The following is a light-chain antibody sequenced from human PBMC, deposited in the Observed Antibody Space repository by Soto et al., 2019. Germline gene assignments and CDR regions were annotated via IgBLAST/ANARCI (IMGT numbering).Light chain of an antibody. Sequence: EIVMTQSPATLSVSPGERATLSCRASQSVSSNLAWYQQKPGQAPRLLIYGVSTRATGIPASFSGSGSGTDFTPTISRLEPEDFAVYYCQQYGRATGTLGQG. V-gene: IGKV3-15*01. CDR2: GVS. J-gene: IGKJ1*01. CDR3: QQYGRATGT. CDR1: QSVSSN.